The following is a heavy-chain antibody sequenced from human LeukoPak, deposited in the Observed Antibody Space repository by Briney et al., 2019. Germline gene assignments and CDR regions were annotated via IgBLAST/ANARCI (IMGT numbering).Heavy chain of an antibody. CDR2: INHSGST. CDR1: GGSFSGYY. D-gene: IGHD2-21*02. Sequence: SETLSLTCAVYGGSFSGYYWSWIRQPPGKGLEWIGEINHSGSTNYNPSLKSRVTISVDTSRNQFSLKLSSVTAADTAVYYCASLYCGGDCYPDYWGQGTLVTVSS. V-gene: IGHV4-34*01. J-gene: IGHJ4*02. CDR3: ASLYCGGDCYPDY.